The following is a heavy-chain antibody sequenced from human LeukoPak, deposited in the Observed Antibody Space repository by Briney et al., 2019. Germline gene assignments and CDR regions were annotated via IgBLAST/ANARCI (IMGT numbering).Heavy chain of an antibody. CDR1: GXTFTNYD. J-gene: IGHJ4*02. CDR2: ISYDGTNK. CDR3: VKDRAGTYFDY. Sequence: QSGRSLRLSCAASGXTFTNYDVHWVRQAPGKGLHWVAVISYDGTNKYYADSVKGRFTISRDDSKNTLYLQMNSLRAEDTAVYYCVKDRAGTYFDYWGQGTLVTVSS. V-gene: IGHV3-30*18. D-gene: IGHD3-10*01.